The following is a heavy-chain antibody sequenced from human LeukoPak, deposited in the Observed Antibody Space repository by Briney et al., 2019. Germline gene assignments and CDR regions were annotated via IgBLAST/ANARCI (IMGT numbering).Heavy chain of an antibody. V-gene: IGHV1-2*06. CDR2: INPNSGGT. Sequence: ASVKVSCKASGYTFTGYYMHWVRQAPGQGLEWMGRINPNSGGTNYAQKFQGRVTMTRDTSISTAYMELSRLRSEDTAVYYCASSYGDYVNFDYWGQGTLVTVSS. CDR3: ASSYGDYVNFDY. CDR1: GYTFTGYY. D-gene: IGHD4-17*01. J-gene: IGHJ4*02.